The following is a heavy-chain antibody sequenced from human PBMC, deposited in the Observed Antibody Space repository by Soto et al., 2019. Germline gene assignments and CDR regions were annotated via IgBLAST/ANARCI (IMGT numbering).Heavy chain of an antibody. J-gene: IGHJ4*02. Sequence: GGSLRLSCAASGFTFSSYGMHWVRQAPGKGLEWVAVISYDGSNKYYADSVKGRFTISRDNSKNTLYLQMNSLRAEDTAVYYCAKDLLREEYSPEGYWGQGTLVTVSS. CDR3: AKDLLREEYSPEGY. V-gene: IGHV3-30*18. D-gene: IGHD5-12*01. CDR1: GFTFSSYG. CDR2: ISYDGSNK.